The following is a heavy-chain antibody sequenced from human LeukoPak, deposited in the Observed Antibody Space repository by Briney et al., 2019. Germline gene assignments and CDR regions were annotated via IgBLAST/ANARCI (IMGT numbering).Heavy chain of an antibody. CDR2: IPSGGGT. CDR3: ARDLGDYSDY. J-gene: IGHJ4*02. D-gene: IGHD4-17*01. Sequence: GGTLRLSCAASGFTFSTYGMSWVRQAPGKGLQWVSTIPSGGGTYYADSVKGRFTISRDNSKNTLYLQMNSLRAEDTAVYYCARDLGDYSDYWGQGTLVTVSS. V-gene: IGHV3-23*01. CDR1: GFTFSTYG.